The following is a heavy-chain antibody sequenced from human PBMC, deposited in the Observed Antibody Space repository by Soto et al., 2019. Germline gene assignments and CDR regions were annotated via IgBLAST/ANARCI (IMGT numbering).Heavy chain of an antibody. D-gene: IGHD1-26*01. CDR2: FYYSGST. V-gene: IGHV4-39*01. CDR1: GASITSTSYH. Sequence: SETLSLTCTVSGASITSTSYHWGWIRHPPGKGLEWIGNFYYSGSTYYNPSLRSRVTISVDASKNQFSVKVSSVTATDTAVYYCARSVGDYYYGMDVWGQGTTVTVSS. CDR3: ARSVGDYYYGMDV. J-gene: IGHJ6*02.